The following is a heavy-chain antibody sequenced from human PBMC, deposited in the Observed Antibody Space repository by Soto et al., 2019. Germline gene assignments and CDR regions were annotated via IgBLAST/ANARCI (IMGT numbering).Heavy chain of an antibody. J-gene: IGHJ6*02. CDR2: INPNSGGT. V-gene: IGHV1-2*02. CDR3: ARTHGSSWSPHYYYYGMDV. Sequence: QVQLVQSGAEVKKPGASVKVSCKASGYTFTGYYMHWVRQAPGQGLEWMGWINPNSGGTNYAQKFQGRVTMTRDTSISTAYMELSRLRSDDTAVYYCARTHGSSWSPHYYYYGMDVWGQGTTVTVSS. CDR1: GYTFTGYY. D-gene: IGHD6-13*01.